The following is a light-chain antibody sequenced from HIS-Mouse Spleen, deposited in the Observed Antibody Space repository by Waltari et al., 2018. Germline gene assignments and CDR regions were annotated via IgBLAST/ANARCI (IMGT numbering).Light chain of an antibody. V-gene: IGLV3-10*01. CDR2: EDS. Sequence: SYELTQPPSVPVSPGQTARTTCPGDALPKKFAYWYQQKSGQAPVLVIYEDSKRPSGIPERFSGSSSGTMATLTISGAQVEDEADYYCYSTDSSGNHRVFGGGTKLTVL. J-gene: IGLJ2*01. CDR1: ALPKKF. CDR3: YSTDSSGNHRV.